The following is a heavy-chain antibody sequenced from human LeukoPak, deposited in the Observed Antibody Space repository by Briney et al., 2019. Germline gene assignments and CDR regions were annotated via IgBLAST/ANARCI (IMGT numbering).Heavy chain of an antibody. CDR1: GGSVSSGSYY. CDR2: IYYSGST. CDR3: ARGDIVATHFDY. Sequence: ASETLSLTCTVSGGSVSSGSYYWSWIRQPPGKGLEWIGYIYYSGSTNYNPCLKSRVSISVDTSKNQFSLKLSSVTAADTAVYYCARGDIVATHFDYWGQGTLVTVSS. J-gene: IGHJ4*02. D-gene: IGHD5-12*01. V-gene: IGHV4-61*01.